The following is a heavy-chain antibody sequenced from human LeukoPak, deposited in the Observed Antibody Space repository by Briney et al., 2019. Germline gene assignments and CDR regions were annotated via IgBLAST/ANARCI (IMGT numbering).Heavy chain of an antibody. CDR2: IKSKTDGGTT. CDR3: TTVTVTTYYYYYMDV. D-gene: IGHD4-17*01. Sequence: GGSLRLSCAASGFTFSNAWMSWVRQAPGKGLEWVGRIKSKTDGGTTDYAAPVKGRFTISRDDSKNTLYLQMNSLKTEDTAVYYCTTVTVTTYYYYYMDVWGKGTTVTVSS. J-gene: IGHJ6*03. CDR1: GFTFSNAW. V-gene: IGHV3-15*01.